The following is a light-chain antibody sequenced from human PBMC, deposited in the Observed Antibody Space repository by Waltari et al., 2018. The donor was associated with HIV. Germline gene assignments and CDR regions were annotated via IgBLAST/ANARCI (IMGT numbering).Light chain of an antibody. V-gene: IGKV3-20*01. CDR1: QCVSSTY. Sequence: EIVLTQSPGTLSLSPGNRATLSCSASQCVSSTYLAWYQQKPGQPPRLLIYDASSRATGIPDRFSGSGSGTDFTLTISRLEPEDFAVYYCQQYGNSPLTFGQGTKVEVK. CDR2: DAS. CDR3: QQYGNSPLT. J-gene: IGKJ1*01.